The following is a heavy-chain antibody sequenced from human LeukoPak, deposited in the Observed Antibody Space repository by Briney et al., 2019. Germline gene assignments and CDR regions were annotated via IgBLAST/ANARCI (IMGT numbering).Heavy chain of an antibody. CDR3: ARESKGLSVPFDF. CDR1: GFTFSDHY. Sequence: GGSLRLSCAASGFTFSDHYMSWIRQAPGKGLEWLCYISDDGRAIYYADSVKGRFTLSRDNSQNSLSLLMSSPRAEDTAVYYCARESKGLSVPFDFWGQGTLVTVSS. D-gene: IGHD2-2*01. CDR2: ISDDGRAI. J-gene: IGHJ4*02. V-gene: IGHV3-11*01.